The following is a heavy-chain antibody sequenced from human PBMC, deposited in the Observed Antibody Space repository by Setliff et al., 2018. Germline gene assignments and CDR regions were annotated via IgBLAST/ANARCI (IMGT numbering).Heavy chain of an antibody. CDR1: GDSMSSYY. V-gene: IGHV4-59*01. D-gene: IGHD2-2*01. CDR2: IYYGGSA. J-gene: IGHJ3*02. Sequence: SETLSLTCSVSGDSMSSYYWYWIRQSPGKGLEWIGNIYYGGSASYNPSLKSRVTMSVDMSRNQFSLRLNSLTAADTAVYYCARGRMRGSCSGPSCTYDPFDIWGQGTTVTVSS. CDR3: ARGRMRGSCSGPSCTYDPFDI.